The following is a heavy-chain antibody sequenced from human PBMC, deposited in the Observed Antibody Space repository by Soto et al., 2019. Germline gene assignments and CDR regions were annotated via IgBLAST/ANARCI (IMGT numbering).Heavy chain of an antibody. J-gene: IGHJ3*02. V-gene: IGHV3-23*01. CDR3: AKEKAAPGGAFDI. Sequence: EVQLLESGGGLVQPGGSLRLSCAASGFTFSSYAMSWVRQAPGKGLEWVSAISSSGGNTYYADSVKGRFTISRDNSKNMLYLQMNSLRAEDTAVYYCAKEKAAPGGAFDIWGQGTMVTVSS. D-gene: IGHD6-13*01. CDR1: GFTFSSYA. CDR2: ISSSGGNT.